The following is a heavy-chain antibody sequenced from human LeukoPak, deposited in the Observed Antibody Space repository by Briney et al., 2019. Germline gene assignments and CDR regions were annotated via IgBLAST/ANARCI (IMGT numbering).Heavy chain of an antibody. CDR1: GYTFTSYA. Sequence: GASVKVSCEASGYTFTSYAMHWVRQAPGQRLEWMGWINAGNGNTKYSQKFQGRVTITRDTSASTAYMELSSLRSEDTAVYYCAIIFLYDAFDIWGQGTMVTVSS. D-gene: IGHD3-3*02. V-gene: IGHV1-3*01. CDR3: AIIFLYDAFDI. CDR2: INAGNGNT. J-gene: IGHJ3*02.